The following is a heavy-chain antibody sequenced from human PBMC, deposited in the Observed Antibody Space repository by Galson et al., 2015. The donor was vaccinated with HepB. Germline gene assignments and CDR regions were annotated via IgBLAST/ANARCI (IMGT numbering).Heavy chain of an antibody. V-gene: IGHV1-69*13. D-gene: IGHD2-2*01. CDR2: IIPIFGTA. J-gene: IGHJ6*02. CDR3: ARDRSAVVPAAVYYYGMDV. Sequence: SVKVSCKASGGTFSSYAISWVRQAPGQGLEWMGGIIPIFGTANYAQKFQGRVTITADESTSTAYMELSSLRSEDTAVYYCARDRSAVVPAAVYYYGMDVWGQGTTVTVSS. CDR1: GGTFSSYA.